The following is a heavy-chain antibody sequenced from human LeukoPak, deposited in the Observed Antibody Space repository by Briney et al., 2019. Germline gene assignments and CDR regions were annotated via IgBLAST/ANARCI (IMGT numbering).Heavy chain of an antibody. D-gene: IGHD2-15*01. CDR1: GFTFSQYA. J-gene: IGHJ3*02. V-gene: IGHV3-33*01. Sequence: GGSLRLSCAASGFTFSQYAMHWVRQAPGKGLEWVAAIWYDGSNDYYADSVKGRFTISRDNSKNMLSLQMNSLRAEDTAVYYCAREADCSGGSCYRGAFDIWGQGTMVTVSS. CDR2: IWYDGSND. CDR3: AREADCSGGSCYRGAFDI.